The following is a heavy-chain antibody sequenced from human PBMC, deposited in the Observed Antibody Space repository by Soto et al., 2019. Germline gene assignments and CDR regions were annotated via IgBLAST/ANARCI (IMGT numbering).Heavy chain of an antibody. CDR3: ASAAVTGTAGLDF. CDR2: INPNSGGT. D-gene: IGHD6-19*01. Sequence: ASVKISCKASGGTFISYRINWVRQAPGQGIEWMGRINPNSGGTKSAEKFQGRVTMTRDTSISTAYMELSRLTSDDTAVYYCASAAVTGTAGLDFWGQGTQVTVSS. J-gene: IGHJ4*02. CDR1: GGTFISYR. V-gene: IGHV1-2*06.